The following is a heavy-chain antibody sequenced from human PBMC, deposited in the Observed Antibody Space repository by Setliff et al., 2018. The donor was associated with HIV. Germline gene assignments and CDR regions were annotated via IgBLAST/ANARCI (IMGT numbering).Heavy chain of an antibody. Sequence: PGESLKISCRASGYTFTNYWIGWVRQMPGKGLEWIGVLYPGDSVTRYSPSFQGQVSISADTSITTAYLPWSSLQASYTPMYYCLRQSFAVVTTSRTLDYCAQVTLVTVSS. CDR3: LRQSFAVVTTSRTLDY. CDR2: LYPGDSVT. CDR1: GYTFTNYW. J-gene: IGHJ4*02. V-gene: IGHV5-51*01. D-gene: IGHD2-15*01.